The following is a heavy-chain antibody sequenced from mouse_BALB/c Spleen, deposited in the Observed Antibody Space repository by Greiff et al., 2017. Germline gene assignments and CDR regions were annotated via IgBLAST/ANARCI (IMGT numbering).Heavy chain of an antibody. V-gene: IGHV5-17*02. CDR3: AKGDFDY. CDR2: ISSGSSTI. J-gene: IGHJ2*01. CDR1: GFTFSSFG. Sequence: EVNVVESGGGLVQPGGSRKLSCAASGFTFSSFGMHWVRQAPEKGLEWVAYISSGSSTIYYADTVKGRFTISRDNPKNTLFLQMTSLRSEDTAMYYCAKGDFDYWGQGTTLTVSS.